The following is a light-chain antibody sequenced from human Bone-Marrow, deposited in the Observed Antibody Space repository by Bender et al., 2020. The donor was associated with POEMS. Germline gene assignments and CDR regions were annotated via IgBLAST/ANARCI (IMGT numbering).Light chain of an antibody. CDR2: TNN. CDR1: GSNIGGYP. J-gene: IGLJ3*02. V-gene: IGLV1-44*01. Sequence: QSVLTQPPSVSGTPGQRVTISCSGSGSNIGGYPVNWYQQLPGTAPRLLIYTNNERPSGVSNRFSGSKSGNTASLTISGLQAEDEADYYCCSYAGSYSLAFGGGTKLTVL. CDR3: CSYAGSYSLA.